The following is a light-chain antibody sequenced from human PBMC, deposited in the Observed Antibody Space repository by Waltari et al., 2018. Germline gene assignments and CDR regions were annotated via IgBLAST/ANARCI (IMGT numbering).Light chain of an antibody. CDR1: KLGDKY. CDR3: QAWDSSTVV. V-gene: IGLV3-1*01. J-gene: IGLJ2*01. CDR2: QDS. Sequence: SYELTQPPSVSVSPGQTASITCSGDKLGDKYACWYQQKPGKSPVLVIYQDSKRPSGIPERFSGSNSGNTATLTISGTQAMDEADDYCQAWDSSTVVFGGGTKLTVL.